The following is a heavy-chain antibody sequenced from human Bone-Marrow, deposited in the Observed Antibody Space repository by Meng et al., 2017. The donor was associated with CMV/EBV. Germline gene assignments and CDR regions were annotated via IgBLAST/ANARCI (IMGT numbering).Heavy chain of an antibody. CDR1: GFTFSSYG. CDR2: IWYDGRNK. J-gene: IGHJ6*02. CDR3: AKDLAPTDYYYYYGMDV. D-gene: IGHD4-11*01. V-gene: IGHV3-33*06. Sequence: GGSLRLSCAASGFTFSSYGMHWVRQAPGKGLEWVAVIWYDGRNKYYADSVKGRFTISRDNSKNTLYLQMNSLRAEDTAVYYCAKDLAPTDYYYYYGMDVWGQGTTVTVSS.